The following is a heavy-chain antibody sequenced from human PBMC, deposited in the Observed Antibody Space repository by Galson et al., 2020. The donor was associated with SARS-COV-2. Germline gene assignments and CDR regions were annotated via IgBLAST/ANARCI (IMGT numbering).Heavy chain of an antibody. J-gene: IGHJ2*01. D-gene: IGHD6-19*01. Sequence: QTPSHTPANPVDTLSSNIPSPNSTRHHPSSGLEWLLRTSYRPQRYTDYAVTVKRRITINPDTSKNQFSLQLNSATPEDTAVYYCAREPPNLDSSGWYGTHWYFDLWGRGTLVTVSS. CDR1: VDTLSSNIPS. CDR3: AREPPNLDSSGWYGTHWYFDL. CDR2: TSYRPQRYT. V-gene: IGHV6-1*01.